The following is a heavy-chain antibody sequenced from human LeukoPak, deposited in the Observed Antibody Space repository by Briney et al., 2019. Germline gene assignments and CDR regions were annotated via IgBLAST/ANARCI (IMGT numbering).Heavy chain of an antibody. CDR2: IYSDLRDTT. D-gene: IGHD4-17*01. Sequence: GESLRLSCAAAGFTVSGDYMTWVRQAPGKGLEWVAVIYSDLRDTTYYADFVKGRFTVSRDNSKNTLYLQMNSLRVEDTAVYYCARGDPYGDYVDYWGQGTLVTVSS. CDR1: GFTVSGDY. V-gene: IGHV3-53*01. J-gene: IGHJ4*02. CDR3: ARGDPYGDYVDY.